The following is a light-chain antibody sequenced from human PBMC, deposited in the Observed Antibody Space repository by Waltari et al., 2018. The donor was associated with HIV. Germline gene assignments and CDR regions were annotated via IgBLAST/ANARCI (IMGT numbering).Light chain of an antibody. CDR1: SSNIGAGYD. V-gene: IGLV1-40*01. CDR3: QSYDSSLSRRV. Sequence: QSVLTQPPSVSGAPGQRVTISCTGSSSNIGAGYDVHWYQQLPGTAPKLLIYGNNNRPSGVPDPFSGSKSGTSASLAITGLQAEDEADYYCQSYDSSLSRRVFGTGTKVTVL. CDR2: GNN. J-gene: IGLJ1*01.